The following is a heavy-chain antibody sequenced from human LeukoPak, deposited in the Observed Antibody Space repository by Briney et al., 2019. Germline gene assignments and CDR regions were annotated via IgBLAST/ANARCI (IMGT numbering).Heavy chain of an antibody. D-gene: IGHD1-26*01. J-gene: IGHJ4*02. CDR1: GFTFSSYS. CDR3: AKDLISPRSVGSSEKLDY. CDR2: VLSGGDIT. V-gene: IGHV3-23*01. Sequence: GGSLRLSCAASGFTFSSYSMNWVRQAPGKGLEWVSSVLSGGDITSYADSVRGRFTISRDNSKNTLYLEMSSLRAEDTAIYYCAKDLISPRSVGSSEKLDYWGQGTLVTVSS.